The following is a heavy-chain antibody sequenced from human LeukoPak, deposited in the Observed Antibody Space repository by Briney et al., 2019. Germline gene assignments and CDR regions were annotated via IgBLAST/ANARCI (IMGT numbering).Heavy chain of an antibody. J-gene: IGHJ4*02. V-gene: IGHV1-18*01. CDR2: ISAYNGKT. D-gene: IGHD3-10*01. CDR1: GYTFTSYG. CDR3: ARNLRYYYGSGSYYYDY. Sequence: ASVKVSCKASGYTFTSYGISWVRQAPGQGLEWMGWISAYNGKTNYAQKLQGRVTMTTDTSMSTAYMELRSLRSDDTAVYYCARNLRYYYGSGSYYYDYWGQGTLVTVSS.